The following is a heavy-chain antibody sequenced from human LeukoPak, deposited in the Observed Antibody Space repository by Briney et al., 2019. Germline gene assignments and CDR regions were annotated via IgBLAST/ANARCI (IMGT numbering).Heavy chain of an antibody. V-gene: IGHV4-34*01. CDR3: ATLGGLYYESHGYPDFDH. D-gene: IGHD3-22*01. CDR1: GGSLSPYY. J-gene: IGHJ4*02. CDR2: INQSGST. Sequence: SETLSLTCSVSGGSLSPYYWSWIRQPPGGGLEWLGEINQSGSTNYNPSLKSRVTISVEKFKNQFFLEVTSVTAADTAIYYCATLGGLYYESHGYPDFDHWGQGTLVTVSS.